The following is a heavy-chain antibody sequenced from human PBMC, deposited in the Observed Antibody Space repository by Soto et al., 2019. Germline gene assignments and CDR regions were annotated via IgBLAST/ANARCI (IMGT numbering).Heavy chain of an antibody. D-gene: IGHD6-19*01. CDR2: ISYDGSNK. CDR3: ARDRIAVAGRSTYYYGMDV. J-gene: IGHJ6*02. V-gene: IGHV3-30-3*01. Sequence: LGGSLRLSCAASGFTFSSYAMHWVRQAPGKGLEWVAVISYDGSNKYYADSVKGRFTISRDNSKNTLYLQMNSLRAEDTAVYYCARDRIAVAGRSTYYYGMDVWGQGTTVTVSS. CDR1: GFTFSSYA.